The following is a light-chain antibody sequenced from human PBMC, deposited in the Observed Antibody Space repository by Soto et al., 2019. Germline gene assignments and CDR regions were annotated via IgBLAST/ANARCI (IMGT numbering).Light chain of an antibody. J-gene: IGLJ2*01. Sequence: QSVLTQPPSASGTPGQRVTISCSGSSSNIGSNSVNWYQQLPGTAPKLLIYSTNQRPSGVPDRFSGSKSDTSASLAISGLQSEDEADYYCYSAADNNGVFGGGTKLTVL. CDR2: STN. CDR3: YSAADNNGV. V-gene: IGLV1-44*01. CDR1: SSNIGSNS.